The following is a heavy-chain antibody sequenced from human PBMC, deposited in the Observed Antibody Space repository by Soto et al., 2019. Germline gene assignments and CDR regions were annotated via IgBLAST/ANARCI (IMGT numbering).Heavy chain of an antibody. J-gene: IGHJ4*02. CDR1: GGTFNNYA. CDR3: ARLIGEGYSGTYALDY. CDR2: IIPLFGTA. D-gene: IGHD1-26*01. V-gene: IGHV1-69*06. Sequence: QVQLVQSGAEVKKPGSSVKVSCKASGGTFNNYAISWVRQAPGQGLEWMGGIIPLFGTANYAQKFEGRVTITADKSTDTAYMELISLKSEHTAVYYCARLIGEGYSGTYALDYWGQGTLVTVSS.